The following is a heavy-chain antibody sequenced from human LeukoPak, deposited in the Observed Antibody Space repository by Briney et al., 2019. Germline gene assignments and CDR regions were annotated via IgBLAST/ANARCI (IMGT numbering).Heavy chain of an antibody. D-gene: IGHD2-8*02. J-gene: IGHJ4*02. CDR3: ARGSTGGRGGHFDY. Sequence: PGGSLRLSCAASGFTFINYAMYWVRQAPGKGLEYVSAISSDGGTTYYSDSVKGRFTISRDNSKNTLYLQMGSLRADDMAVYYCARGSTGGRGGHFDYWGQGTLVTVSS. CDR2: ISSDGGTT. V-gene: IGHV3-64*02. CDR1: GFTFINYA.